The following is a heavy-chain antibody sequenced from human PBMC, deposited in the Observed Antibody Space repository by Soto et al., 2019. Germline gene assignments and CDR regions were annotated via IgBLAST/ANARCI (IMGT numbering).Heavy chain of an antibody. V-gene: IGHV3-7*01. J-gene: IGHJ6*02. CDR3: AAGGGVVIPAALDYYGLDV. Sequence: PGGSLRLSCVASGFTFSSYWMTWVRQAPGKGLERVANIKQDGSEKYYVDSVKGRFTISRDNAKKSLYLQMNSLRAEDTAVYYCAAGGGVVIPAALDYYGLDVWGQGTTVTVSS. CDR2: IKQDGSEK. D-gene: IGHD2-2*01. CDR1: GFTFSSYW.